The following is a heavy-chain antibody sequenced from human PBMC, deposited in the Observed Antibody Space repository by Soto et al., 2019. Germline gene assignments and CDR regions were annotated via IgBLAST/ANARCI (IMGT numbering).Heavy chain of an antibody. Sequence: GGSVKVSCKTSGYTFTAHGLARLRQAPGQRPEWLGWVSTNDDRTNYAQKFQGRVAMTTDRSTATTSMELRSLRADDTAVYYCARELNTESSAYYSFAFWGQGTLVTVSS. V-gene: IGHV1-18*01. CDR2: VSTNDDRT. J-gene: IGHJ4*02. CDR1: GYTFTAHG. CDR3: ARELNTESSAYYSFAF. D-gene: IGHD3-22*01.